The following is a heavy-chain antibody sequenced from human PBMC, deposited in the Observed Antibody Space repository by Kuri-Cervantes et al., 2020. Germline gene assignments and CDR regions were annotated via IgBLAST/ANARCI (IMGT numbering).Heavy chain of an antibody. V-gene: IGHV1-46*01. D-gene: IGHD1-26*01. J-gene: IGHJ6*02. CDR1: GYTFTSYY. CDR2: INPSGSST. CDR3: ARDRARGVGATTNPLYGMDV. Sequence: ASVKVSCKASGYTFTSYYMHWVRQAPGQGLEWMGIINPSGSSTSYAQKFQGRVTMTRDTSTSTVYMELSSLRSEDTAVYYCARDRARGVGATTNPLYGMDVWGQGTTVTVSS.